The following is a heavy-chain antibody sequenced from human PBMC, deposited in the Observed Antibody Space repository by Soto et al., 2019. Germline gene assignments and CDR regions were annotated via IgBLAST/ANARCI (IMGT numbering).Heavy chain of an antibody. CDR1: GGTFRSYI. D-gene: IGHD3-22*01. CDR3: ARLYDTRDPDY. J-gene: IGHJ4*02. CDR2: IIPILGTP. V-gene: IGHV1-69*08. Sequence: QVQLVQSGAEVKKPGSSVKVTCKASGGTFRSYIINWVRQAPGQGLEGMGRIIPILGTPNYAQKFQGRVTITADTSANTAYMEPTILRSEHTAVDYCARLYDTRDPDYWGQGTLVTVSS.